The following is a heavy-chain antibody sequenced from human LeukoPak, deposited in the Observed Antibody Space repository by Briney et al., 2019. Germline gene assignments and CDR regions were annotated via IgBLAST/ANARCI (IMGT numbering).Heavy chain of an antibody. CDR1: GYTFTSYD. Sequence: ASVKVSCKASGYTFTSYDINWVRQATGQGLEWMGWMNPNSGNTGYAQKFQGRVTVTRNTSISTAYMELSSLRSEDTAVYCCARVYATGSYYYYYYGMDVWGQGTTVTVSS. V-gene: IGHV1-8*01. D-gene: IGHD2-8*01. CDR3: ARVYATGSYYYYYYGMDV. J-gene: IGHJ6*02. CDR2: MNPNSGNT.